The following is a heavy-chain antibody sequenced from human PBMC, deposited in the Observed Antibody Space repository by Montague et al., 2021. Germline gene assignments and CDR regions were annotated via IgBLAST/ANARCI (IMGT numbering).Heavy chain of an antibody. J-gene: IGHJ4*02. CDR3: ARRLGIRAPFDY. CDR1: CGSISEFY. Sequence: SETLSLTFTVTCGSISEFYWSWIRQSPEKGLEWIGYIYDSGTTNYNPSLKSRVTISADTSMDQFSLNLRSVTAADTAVYFCARRLGIRAPFDYWGQGTLVTVSS. CDR2: IYDSGTT. D-gene: IGHD7-27*01. V-gene: IGHV4-59*08.